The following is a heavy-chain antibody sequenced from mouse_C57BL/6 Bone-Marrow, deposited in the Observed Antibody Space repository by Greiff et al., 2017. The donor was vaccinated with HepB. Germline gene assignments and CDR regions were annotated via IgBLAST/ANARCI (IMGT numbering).Heavy chain of an antibody. CDR3: ARGSYRGYYAMDY. CDR2: ISNGGGST. J-gene: IGHJ4*01. D-gene: IGHD2-12*01. Sequence: EVKLMESGGGLVQPGGSLKLSCAASGFTFSDYYMYWVRQTPEKRLEWVAYISNGGGSTYYPDTGKGRFTISRDNAKNTLYLQMSRLKSEDTAMYYCARGSYRGYYAMDYWGQGTSVTVSS. V-gene: IGHV5-12*01. CDR1: GFTFSDYY.